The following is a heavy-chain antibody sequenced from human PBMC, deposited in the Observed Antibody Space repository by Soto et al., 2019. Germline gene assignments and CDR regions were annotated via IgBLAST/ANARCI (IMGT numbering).Heavy chain of an antibody. D-gene: IGHD1-7*01. Sequence: GGSLRLSCAASGFPFNHAWMNWFRLVTGKGLEWVGRIKPKTDGGATDYAAPVKGRFTISRDDSKNTVYLQMNSLKIEDTALYFCATHIRITGTPDSWGQGTLVTVAS. CDR1: GFPFNHAW. CDR2: IKPKTDGGAT. J-gene: IGHJ4*02. V-gene: IGHV3-15*07. CDR3: ATHIRITGTPDS.